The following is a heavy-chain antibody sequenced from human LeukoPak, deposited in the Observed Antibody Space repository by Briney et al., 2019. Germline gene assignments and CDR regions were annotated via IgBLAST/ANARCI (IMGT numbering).Heavy chain of an antibody. D-gene: IGHD3-3*01. J-gene: IGHJ4*02. CDR3: AKDYDFWSGYQSSGFDY. V-gene: IGHV3-30*18. CDR2: ISCDGSNK. CDR1: GFTFSSYG. Sequence: GGSLRLSCAASGFTFSSYGMHWVRQAPGKGLEWVAVISCDGSNKYYADSVKGRFTISRDNSKNTLYLQMNSLRAEDTAVYYCAKDYDFWSGYQSSGFDYWGQGTLVTVSS.